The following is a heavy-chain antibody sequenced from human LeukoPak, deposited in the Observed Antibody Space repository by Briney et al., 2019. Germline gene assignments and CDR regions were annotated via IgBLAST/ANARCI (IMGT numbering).Heavy chain of an antibody. D-gene: IGHD1-26*01. V-gene: IGHV3-9*03. Sequence: PGRSLRLSCAASGFIFHDFAMHWVRQTPGKGLEWVSGITWNSGTIAYADSVRGRFTISRDNAKSSLYLQMNSLRVEDMAFYYCARENSGSHAFDYWGQGTLVTVSS. CDR2: ITWNSGTI. J-gene: IGHJ4*02. CDR1: GFIFHDFA. CDR3: ARENSGSHAFDY.